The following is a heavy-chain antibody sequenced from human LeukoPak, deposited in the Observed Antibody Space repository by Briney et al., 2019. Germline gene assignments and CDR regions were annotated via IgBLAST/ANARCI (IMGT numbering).Heavy chain of an antibody. CDR1: GYTFTSYD. Sequence: GASVKVSCKASGYTFTSYDINWVRQATGQGLEWKGWMNPNSGNTGYAQKFQGRVTMTRNTSISTAYMELSSLRSEDTVVYYYARVQNLYGSGSYYSHGYWGQGTLVTVSS. CDR2: MNPNSGNT. D-gene: IGHD3-10*01. J-gene: IGHJ4*02. CDR3: ARVQNLYGSGSYYSHGY. V-gene: IGHV1-8*01.